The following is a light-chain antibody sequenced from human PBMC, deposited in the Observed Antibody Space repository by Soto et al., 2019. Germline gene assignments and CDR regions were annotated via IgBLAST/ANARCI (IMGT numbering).Light chain of an antibody. J-gene: IGKJ5*01. CDR2: GAS. Sequence: DIPMTQSPSSLSASVGDRVTITCRASQTIDVYLNWYQKKPEKAPKLLIYGASSLQSGVPSRFSGSGSGTDFTLTISSLHPDDVATYYCQQTYTTPLFGQGTRLELK. V-gene: IGKV1-39*01. CDR1: QTIDVY. CDR3: QQTYTTPL.